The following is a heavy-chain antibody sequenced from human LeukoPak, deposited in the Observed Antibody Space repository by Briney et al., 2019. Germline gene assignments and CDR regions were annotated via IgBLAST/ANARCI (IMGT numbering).Heavy chain of an antibody. V-gene: IGHV4-39*07. Sequence: SETLSLTCTVSGGSISSYYWGWIRQPPGKGLEWIGSIYYSGSTYYNPSLKSRVTISIDTSKNQFSLRLRSVTAADTAVYYCARVVGATPPTWGQGTLVTVSS. CDR3: ARVVGATPPT. CDR1: GGSISSYY. CDR2: IYYSGST. J-gene: IGHJ5*02. D-gene: IGHD1-26*01.